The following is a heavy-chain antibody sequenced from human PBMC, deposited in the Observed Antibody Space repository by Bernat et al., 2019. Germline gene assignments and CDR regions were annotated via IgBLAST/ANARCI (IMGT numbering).Heavy chain of an antibody. Sequence: QVQLQESGPGLVKPSETLSLTCAVSGYSISSGYYWGRIRQPPGKGLEWIGSIYHSGSTYYNPSLKSRVTISVDTSKNQFSLKLSSVTAADTAVYYCARVTYGDADYWGQGTLVTVSS. V-gene: IGHV4-38-2*01. J-gene: IGHJ4*02. D-gene: IGHD4-17*01. CDR1: GYSISSGYY. CDR2: IYHSGST. CDR3: ARVTYGDADY.